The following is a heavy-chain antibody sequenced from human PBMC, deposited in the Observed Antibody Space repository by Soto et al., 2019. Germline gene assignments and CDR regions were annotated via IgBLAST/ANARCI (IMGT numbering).Heavy chain of an antibody. J-gene: IGHJ5*02. CDR1: GGCISSYY. Sequence: PSETLSLTCTVYGGCISSYYWSWIRQPPGKGLEWIGYIYYSGSTNYNPSLKSRVTISVDTSKNQFSLRLSSVTAADTAVYYCARHARYYDILTGYSTLSWFDPWGQGTLVTVSS. CDR2: IYYSGST. D-gene: IGHD3-9*01. V-gene: IGHV4-59*08. CDR3: ARHARYYDILTGYSTLSWFDP.